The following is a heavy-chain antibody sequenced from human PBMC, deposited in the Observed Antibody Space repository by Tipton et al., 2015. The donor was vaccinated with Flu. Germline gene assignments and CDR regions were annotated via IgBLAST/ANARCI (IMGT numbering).Heavy chain of an antibody. D-gene: IGHD2-8*02. J-gene: IGHJ4*02. CDR3: ARLTTRTYCPDY. Sequence: TLSLTCTVSGDSMRRDYFWGWIRQAPGKGLEWIGNIHYSGSPHYNPSPKSRVTISVDTPKNQFSLKVSSVTAADTAVYYCARLTTRTYCPDYWGQGTLVTVSS. CDR1: GDSMRRDYF. CDR2: IHYSGSP. V-gene: IGHV4-38-2*02.